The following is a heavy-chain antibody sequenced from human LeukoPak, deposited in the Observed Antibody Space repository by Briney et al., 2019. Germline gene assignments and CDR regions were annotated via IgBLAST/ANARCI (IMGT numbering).Heavy chain of an antibody. D-gene: IGHD5-24*01. J-gene: IGHJ6*03. CDR1: GYTFTGYY. CDR2: ISAYNGDT. CDR3: ASVSRWLSYYYMDV. V-gene: IGHV1-18*04. Sequence: ASVTVSFKGSGYTFTGYYLHWVRQAPEQGLEWVGWISAYNGDTNYAQKLQGRGTMTTDTSTREPNMELGSLRSDDTAVYYCASVSRWLSYYYMDVWGKGTTVTVSS.